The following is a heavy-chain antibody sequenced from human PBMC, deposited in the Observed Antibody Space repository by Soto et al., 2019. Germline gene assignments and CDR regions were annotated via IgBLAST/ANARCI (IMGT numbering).Heavy chain of an antibody. Sequence: QVQLVESGGGVVQPGRSLRLSCAASGFIFSDYGMHWVRQAPGKGLEWVAVISYDGSNKNYADSVKGRFTISRDNSKNSQFLQMNSLRPGDTAVYYCAKGNCSGGICYSEEFDSWGQGTLVAVSS. CDR2: ISYDGSNK. V-gene: IGHV3-30*18. CDR3: AKGNCSGGICYSEEFDS. J-gene: IGHJ4*02. D-gene: IGHD2-15*01. CDR1: GFIFSDYG.